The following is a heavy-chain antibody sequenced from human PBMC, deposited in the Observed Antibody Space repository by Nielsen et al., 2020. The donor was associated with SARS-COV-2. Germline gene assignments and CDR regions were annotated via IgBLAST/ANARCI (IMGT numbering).Heavy chain of an antibody. D-gene: IGHD4/OR15-4a*01. CDR2: INWNGGST. CDR3: AKENFESTDYGEDAFDI. V-gene: IGHV3-20*04. CDR1: GFTFDDYG. J-gene: IGHJ3*02. Sequence: GESLKISCAASGFTFDDYGMSWVRQAPGKGLEWVSGINWNGGSTGYADSVKGRFTISRDNAKNSLYLQMNSLRAEDTALYYCAKENFESTDYGEDAFDIWGQGTLVTVSS.